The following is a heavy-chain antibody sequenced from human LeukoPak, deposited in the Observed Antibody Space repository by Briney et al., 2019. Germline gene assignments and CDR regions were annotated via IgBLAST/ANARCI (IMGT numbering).Heavy chain of an antibody. D-gene: IGHD3-9*01. CDR2: IYYSGST. CDR1: GGSISSSSYY. J-gene: IGHJ5*02. CDR3: AKESRRGYFDWVNWFDP. V-gene: IGHV4-39*07. Sequence: SETLSLTCTVSGGSISSSSYYWGWIRQPPGKGLEWIGSIYYSGSTYYNPSLKSRVTISVDTSKNQFSLKLSSVTAADTAVYYCAKESRRGYFDWVNWFDPWGQGTLVTVSS.